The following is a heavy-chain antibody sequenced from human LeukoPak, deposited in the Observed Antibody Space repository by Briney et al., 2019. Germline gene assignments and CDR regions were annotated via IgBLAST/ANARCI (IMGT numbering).Heavy chain of an antibody. CDR2: IYTSGST. V-gene: IGHV4-61*02. CDR1: GGSISSSSYY. D-gene: IGHD3-3*01. Sequence: SETLSLTCTVSGGSISSSSYYWSWIRQPAGKGLEWIGRIYTSGSTNYNPSLKSRVTMSVDTSKNQFSLKLSSVTAADTAVYYCARDPTIFGVVNTGDAFDIWGQGTMVTVSS. J-gene: IGHJ3*02. CDR3: ARDPTIFGVVNTGDAFDI.